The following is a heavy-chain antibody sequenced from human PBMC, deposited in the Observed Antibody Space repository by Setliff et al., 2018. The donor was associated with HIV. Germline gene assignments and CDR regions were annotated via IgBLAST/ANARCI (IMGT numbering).Heavy chain of an antibody. J-gene: IGHJ1*01. CDR2: IHYSGSS. CDR3: ASTKVTPHGRYFQH. V-gene: IGHV4-59*12. CDR1: GASISSYY. Sequence: PSETLSLTCTVSGASISSYYWSWIRQPPGKGLEWIGDIHYSGSSKYSPSLKSRISMSVDTSKRQFSLKLRSVTAADTAVYYCASTKVTPHGRYFQHWGQGTLVTVSS. D-gene: IGHD4-4*01.